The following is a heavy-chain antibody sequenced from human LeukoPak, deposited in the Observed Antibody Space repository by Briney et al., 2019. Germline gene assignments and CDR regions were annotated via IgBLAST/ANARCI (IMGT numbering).Heavy chain of an antibody. D-gene: IGHD5-24*01. CDR2: INPHTGHK. V-gene: IGHV1-8*03. J-gene: IGHJ4*02. CDR1: GYTFTNYH. CDR3: ARTPSMAASGYDH. Sequence: ASVKVSCKASGYTFTNYHINWVRQASGQGLEWMTWINPHTGHKGYARKSQERGTITPDPSISTAYTELSSLSSEDTAVYFCARTPSMAASGYDHWGQGTLVSVSS.